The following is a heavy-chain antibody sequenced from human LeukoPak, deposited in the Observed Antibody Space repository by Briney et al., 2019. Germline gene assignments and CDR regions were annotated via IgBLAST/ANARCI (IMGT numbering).Heavy chain of an antibody. D-gene: IGHD3-10*01. CDR3: ARTVRGVIIGYYYYYMDV. J-gene: IGHJ6*03. CDR1: GGSISSSGYY. CDR2: IYYSGST. V-gene: IGHV4-61*08. Sequence: SETLSLTCTVSGGSISSSGYYWSWIRQPPGKGLEWIGYIYYSGSTNYNPSLKSRVTISVDTSKNQFSLKLSSVTAADTAVYYCARTVRGVIIGYYYYYMDVWGKGTTVTVSS.